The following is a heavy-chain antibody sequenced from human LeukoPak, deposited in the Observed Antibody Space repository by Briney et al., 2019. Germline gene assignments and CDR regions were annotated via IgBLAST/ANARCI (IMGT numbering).Heavy chain of an antibody. Sequence: SETLSLTCTVSGGSISSGDYYWSWIRHPPGEGLEWIGYIYYSGSTYYNPSLKSRVTISVDTSKNQFSLKLSSVTAADTAVYYCARARVYDTIFHYWGQGTLVTVSS. V-gene: IGHV4-30-4*01. J-gene: IGHJ4*02. CDR3: ARARVYDTIFHY. CDR1: GGSISSGDYY. CDR2: IYYSGST. D-gene: IGHD3-22*01.